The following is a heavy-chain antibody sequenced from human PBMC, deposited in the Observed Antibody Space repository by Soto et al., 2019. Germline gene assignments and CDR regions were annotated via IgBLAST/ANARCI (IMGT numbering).Heavy chain of an antibody. J-gene: IGHJ6*02. D-gene: IGHD2-2*01. CDR3: ARDDILVIPGGYYHYGMDV. Sequence: WGSLRLSCATSVFTFSDYAMHWVRQAPGKGLEWVAVVAYDGRSKYYADSVKGRFTISRDNSRTTVYLQMNSLRDEDTAMYYCARDDILVIPGGYYHYGMDVWGQGTTVTVSS. CDR2: VAYDGRSK. V-gene: IGHV3-30*04. CDR1: VFTFSDYA.